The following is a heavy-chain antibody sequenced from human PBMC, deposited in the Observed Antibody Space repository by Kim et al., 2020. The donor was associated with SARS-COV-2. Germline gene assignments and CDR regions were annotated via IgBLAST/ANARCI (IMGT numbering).Heavy chain of an antibody. V-gene: IGHV4-31*02. J-gene: IGHJ4*02. Sequence: SLQSRVTISVDTSKNQFSLKRSSVTAADTAVYYCAREELGSSSGAGGFDYWGQGTLVTVSS. D-gene: IGHD6-6*01. CDR3: AREELGSSSGAGGFDY.